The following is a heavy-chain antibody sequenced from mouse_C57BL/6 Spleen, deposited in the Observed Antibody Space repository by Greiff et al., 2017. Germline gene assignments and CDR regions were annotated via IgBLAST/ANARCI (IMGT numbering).Heavy chain of an antibody. CDR1: GYTFTSYW. CDR3: ASSRYYYDNSHHDD. CDR2: IDPNSGGT. D-gene: IGHD1-1*01. Sequence: QVQLQQPGAELVKPGASVKLSCKASGYTFTSYWMHWVKQRPGRGLEWIGRIDPNSGGTKYNEKFKSKATLTVDKPSNTAYMQRSSLTSEDSADYDSASSRYYYDNSHHDDWGQGTTLTVYS. J-gene: IGHJ2*01. V-gene: IGHV1-72*01.